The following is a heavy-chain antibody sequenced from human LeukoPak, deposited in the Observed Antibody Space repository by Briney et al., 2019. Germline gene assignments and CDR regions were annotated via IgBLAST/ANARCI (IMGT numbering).Heavy chain of an antibody. CDR3: ARGDGRGSYKDYYFDY. V-gene: IGHV3-21*01. CDR2: IRSSSSYI. J-gene: IGHJ4*02. Sequence: GGSLRLSCAASGFTFSLYSMNWVRQAPGKGLEWVSCIRSSSSYIYYADSVKGRFTISRDNAKNSLYLQVSSLRAEDTAVYYCARGDGRGSYKDYYFDYWGQGILVTVSS. D-gene: IGHD1-26*01. CDR1: GFTFSLYS.